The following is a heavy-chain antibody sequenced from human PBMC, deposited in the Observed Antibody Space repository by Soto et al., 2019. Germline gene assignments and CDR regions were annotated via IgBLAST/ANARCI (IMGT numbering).Heavy chain of an antibody. CDR2: ICSSSSYT. V-gene: IGHV3-11*05. CDR3: ARVPYSSSWYVGDWFDP. D-gene: IGHD6-13*01. J-gene: IGHJ5*02. CDR1: GFTFSNNN. Sequence: GGSLRLSCPASGFTFSNNNIGWIRKPQGKVLELVSYICSSSSYTIYADSVKGRFTISRDNAKISLYLQMNSLRAEDTAVYYCARVPYSSSWYVGDWFDPWGQGTLVTVSS.